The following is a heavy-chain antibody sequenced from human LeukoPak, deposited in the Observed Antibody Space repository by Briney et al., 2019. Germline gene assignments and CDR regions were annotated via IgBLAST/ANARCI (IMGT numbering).Heavy chain of an antibody. CDR1: GYTFTGYY. CDR3: ARALNEDLIAALPYFDY. V-gene: IGHV1-2*02. J-gene: IGHJ4*02. D-gene: IGHD6-6*01. Sequence: GASVKVSCKASGYTFTGYYMHWVRQAPGQGLEWMGWINPNSGGTNYAQKFQGRVTMIRDTSISTAYMELSRLRSDDTAVYYCARALNEDLIAALPYFDYWGQGTLVTVSS. CDR2: INPNSGGT.